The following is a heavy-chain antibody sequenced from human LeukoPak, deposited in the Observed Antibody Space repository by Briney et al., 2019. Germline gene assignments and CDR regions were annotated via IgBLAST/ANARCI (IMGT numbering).Heavy chain of an antibody. CDR2: IYHSGST. J-gene: IGHJ4*02. Sequence: SETLSLTCAVSGYSISTGFYWGWIRQPPGKGLEWIGSIYHSGSTYYNPPLKSRVTISVDMSKNQFSLKLSSVTAADTAMYYCARQGPYCGGDCSNYLDFWGQGTLVTVSS. CDR1: GYSISTGFY. CDR3: ARQGPYCGGDCSNYLDF. V-gene: IGHV4-38-2*01. D-gene: IGHD2-21*01.